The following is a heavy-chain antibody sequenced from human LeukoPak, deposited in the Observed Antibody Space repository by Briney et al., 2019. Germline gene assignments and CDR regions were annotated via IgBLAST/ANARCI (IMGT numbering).Heavy chain of an antibody. J-gene: IGHJ1*01. CDR1: GGSISSSSYY. CDR2: IYYSGST. V-gene: IGHV4-39*02. CDR3: ARDGYYYDSSGYDLEYFQH. Sequence: PSETLSLTCTVSGGSISSSSYYWGWIRQPPGKGLEWIGSIYYSGSTYYNPSLKSRVTISVDTSKNQFSLKLSSVTAADTAVYYCARDGYYYDSSGYDLEYFQHWGQGTLVTVSS. D-gene: IGHD3-22*01.